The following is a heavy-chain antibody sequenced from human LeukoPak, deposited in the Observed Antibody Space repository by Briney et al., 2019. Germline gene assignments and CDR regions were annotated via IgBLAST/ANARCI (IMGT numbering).Heavy chain of an antibody. CDR1: GGSFSGYY. CDR3: ARGRRSSWYIHHWFDP. D-gene: IGHD6-13*01. Sequence: PSETLSLTCAVYGGSFSGYYWSWIRQPPGKGLEWIGEINHSGSTNYNPSLKSRVTISVDTSKNQFSLKLSSVTAADTAVYYCARGRRSSWYIHHWFDPWGQGTLVTVSS. CDR2: INHSGST. J-gene: IGHJ5*02. V-gene: IGHV4-34*01.